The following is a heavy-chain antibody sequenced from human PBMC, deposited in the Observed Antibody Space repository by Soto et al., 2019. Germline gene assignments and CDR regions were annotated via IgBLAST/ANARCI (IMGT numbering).Heavy chain of an antibody. CDR1: EFTFSVYS. Sequence: DVQLEESGGGLVKPGGSLRLSCVASEFTFSVYSMNWVRQAPGKGLEWVSSISSGSSYIYYADSVKGRFTISRDNDTSLLFLQMNSLRVDDTAVYYCARDRVKIRGGYYHYYGMDVWGQGTTVTVSS. CDR3: ARDRVKIRGGYYHYYGMDV. J-gene: IGHJ6*02. CDR2: ISSGSSYI. D-gene: IGHD3-10*01. V-gene: IGHV3-21*02.